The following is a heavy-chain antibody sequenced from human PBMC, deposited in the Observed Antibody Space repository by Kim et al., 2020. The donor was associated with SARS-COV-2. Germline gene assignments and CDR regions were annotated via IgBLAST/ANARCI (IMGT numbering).Heavy chain of an antibody. CDR1: GGSITNGDYY. V-gene: IGHV4-31*03. CDR2: IYFYTGKT. CDR3: VGGRGVTSNYKALDY. Sequence: SETLSLTCTVSGGSITNGDYYWSWIRQHPEKGLEWVGYIYFYTGKTFYNRSLKSRVTMSLNTSKNQFPLNVRPVTAADTAEYYWVGGRGVTSNYKALDYWGQGTLVPVSS. J-gene: IGHJ4*02. D-gene: IGHD4-4*01.